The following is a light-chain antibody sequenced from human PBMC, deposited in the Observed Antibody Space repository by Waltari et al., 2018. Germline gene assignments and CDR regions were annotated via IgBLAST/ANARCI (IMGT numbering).Light chain of an antibody. J-gene: IGLJ3*02. CDR1: SGPVSTSYF. V-gene: IGLV8-61*01. CDR2: STN. CDR3: VLYMGSGSYWV. Sequence: QTVVTQEPSFSVSPGGTVTPICGLSSGPVSTSYFPSGYQQTPGQAPRTLIYSTNTRSSGVPDRFSGSILGNKAALTITGAQADDESDYYCVLYMGSGSYWVFGGGTKLTVL.